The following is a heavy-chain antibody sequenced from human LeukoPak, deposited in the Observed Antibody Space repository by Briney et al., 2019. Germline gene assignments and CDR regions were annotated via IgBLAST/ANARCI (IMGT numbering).Heavy chain of an antibody. V-gene: IGHV1-2*02. J-gene: IGHJ3*02. Sequence: ASVKVSCKASGYTFTGYYMHWVRQAPGQGLEWMGWINPNSGGTNYAQKFQGRVTMTRDTSISTAYMELSSLRSDDTAVYYCARGIAVAPGDTFDIWGQGTMVTVSS. CDR1: GYTFTGYY. CDR2: INPNSGGT. CDR3: ARGIAVAPGDTFDI. D-gene: IGHD6-19*01.